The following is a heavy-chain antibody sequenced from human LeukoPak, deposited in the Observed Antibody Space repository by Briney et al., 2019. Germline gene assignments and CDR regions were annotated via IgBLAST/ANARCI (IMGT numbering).Heavy chain of an antibody. CDR1: GGSVSSGSYY. V-gene: IGHV4-61*01. CDR3: ARGSSPNWFDP. Sequence: SGTLSLTCTVSGGSVSSGSYYRSWIRQPPGKGLEWIGYIYYSGSTNYNPSLKSRVTISADTSKNQFSLKLSSVTAADTAVYYCARGSSPNWFDPWGQGTLVTVSS. CDR2: IYYSGST. D-gene: IGHD6-6*01. J-gene: IGHJ5*02.